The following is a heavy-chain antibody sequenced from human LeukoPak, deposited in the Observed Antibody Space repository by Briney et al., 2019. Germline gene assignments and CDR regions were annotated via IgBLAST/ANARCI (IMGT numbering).Heavy chain of an antibody. Sequence: GGSLTLSCLASGLLIGEFAMHWVGQAPGQGVGGVSLYSGDGVSTFFTDSVKGRISISRDNSKNSLFLEMSSLRTEDTAMYYCARESGKFDYWGQGTLVAVSS. J-gene: IGHJ4*02. CDR3: ARESGKFDY. V-gene: IGHV3-43*02. CDR2: YSGDGVST. CDR1: GLLIGEFA.